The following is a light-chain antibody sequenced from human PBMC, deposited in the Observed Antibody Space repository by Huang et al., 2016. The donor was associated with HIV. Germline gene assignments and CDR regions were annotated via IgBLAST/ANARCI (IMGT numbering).Light chain of an antibody. V-gene: IGKV3-15*01. Sequence: IVMTQSPATLSVSPGERVTVSCRANRSVSSNLAWYQQRPGQAPRLLIYGSSTRAPGIPARFSGSGSGTDFSLTISSLQSEDFALYYCQQYNNWLLSFSGGTRVDI. CDR3: QQYNNWLLS. J-gene: IGKJ4*01. CDR2: GSS. CDR1: RSVSSN.